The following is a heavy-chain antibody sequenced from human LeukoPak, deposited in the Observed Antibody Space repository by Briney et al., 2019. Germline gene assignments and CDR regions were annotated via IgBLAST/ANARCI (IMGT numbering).Heavy chain of an antibody. D-gene: IGHD3-3*01. CDR3: ARGLYDTSWNFDY. Sequence: GGSLRLSCAASGFTFSSYAMSWVRQAPGKGLEWVSAINGSGGSTYYADSLKGRFTISRDNAKNSLFLQMNSLRAEDTAVYYCARGLYDTSWNFDYWGQGTLVTVSS. CDR2: INGSGGST. V-gene: IGHV3-23*01. CDR1: GFTFSSYA. J-gene: IGHJ4*02.